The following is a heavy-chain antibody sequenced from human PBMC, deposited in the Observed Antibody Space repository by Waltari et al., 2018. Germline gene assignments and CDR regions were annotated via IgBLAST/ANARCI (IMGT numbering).Heavy chain of an antibody. D-gene: IGHD2-21*01. CDR3: AREYCGGECRLFDL. CDR1: RGPIPAHY. CDR2: INPNGGAT. V-gene: IGHV1-2*02. Sequence: LVQSGAEVRTPGASLTVSCDVPRGPIPAHYIHWGRQVPGQGLEWRAWINPNGGATNYAQKFRGRITVTWDTSMTTSYLGLSGLRPDDTAVYYCAREYCGGECRLFDLWGPGTPVTVSS. J-gene: IGHJ4*02.